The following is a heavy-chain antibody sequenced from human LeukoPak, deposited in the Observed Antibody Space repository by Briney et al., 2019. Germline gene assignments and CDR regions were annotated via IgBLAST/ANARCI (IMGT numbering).Heavy chain of an antibody. CDR3: ARPSGVAGARSPLDY. D-gene: IGHD6-25*01. Sequence: ASVKVSCKASGYTFTGYYMHWVRQAPGQGLEWMGWINPNSGGTNYAQKFQGRVTMTRDMSTSTVYMELSSLRSEDTAVYYCARPSGVAGARSPLDYWGQGTLVTVSS. V-gene: IGHV1-2*02. J-gene: IGHJ4*02. CDR1: GYTFTGYY. CDR2: INPNSGGT.